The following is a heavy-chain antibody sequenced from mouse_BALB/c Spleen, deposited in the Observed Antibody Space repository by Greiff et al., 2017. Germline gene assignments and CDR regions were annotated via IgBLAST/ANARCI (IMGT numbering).Heavy chain of an antibody. V-gene: IGHV1-7*01. J-gene: IGHJ3*01. Sequence: QVHVKQSGAELAKPGASVKMSCKASGYTFTSYWMHWVKQRPGQGLEWIGYINPSTGYTEYNQKFKDKATLTADKSSSTAYMQLSSLTSEDSAVYYCARRGAWFAYWGQGTLVTVSA. CDR3: ARRGAWFAY. CDR2: INPSTGYT. CDR1: GYTFTSYW.